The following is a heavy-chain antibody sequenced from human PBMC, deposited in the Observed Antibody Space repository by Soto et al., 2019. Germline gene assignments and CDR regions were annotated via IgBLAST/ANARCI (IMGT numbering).Heavy chain of an antibody. V-gene: IGHV4-34*01. CDR2: INHSGST. CDR1: GGSFSGYY. Sequence: QVQLQQWGAGLLKPSETLSLTCAVYGGSFSGYYWSWIRQPPGKGLEWIGEINHSGSTNYNPSLKSRVTISVDTSKNQFSLKLSSVTAADTAVYYCAREGRVTMVRGAPCWLDPWGQGTLVTVSS. CDR3: AREGRVTMVRGAPCWLDP. J-gene: IGHJ5*02. D-gene: IGHD3-10*01.